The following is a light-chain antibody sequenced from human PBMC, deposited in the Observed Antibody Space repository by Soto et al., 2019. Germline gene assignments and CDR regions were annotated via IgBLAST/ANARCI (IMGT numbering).Light chain of an antibody. CDR2: EVT. V-gene: IGLV2-14*01. J-gene: IGLJ1*01. Sequence: QSALTQPASVSGSPGQSITISCTGTSSDVGGYNYVSWYQQHPGKAPKLMIYEVTNRPSGVSHRFSGSKSGNTASLTISGLQVEYEADYYCCSHTSSSPYVFGTGTKVTVL. CDR3: CSHTSSSPYV. CDR1: SSDVGGYNY.